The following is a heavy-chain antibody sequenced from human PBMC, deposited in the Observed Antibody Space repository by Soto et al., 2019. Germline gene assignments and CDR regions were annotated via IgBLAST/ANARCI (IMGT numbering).Heavy chain of an antibody. Sequence: SETLSLTCTVSGGSISSDYWSWIRQPPGKGLEWIGYIYYSGSTNYNPSLKSRVTISVDTSKNQFSLKLSSVTAADTAVYYCAGNPIRYCRSTSCQKNWFDPWGQGTLVTVSS. CDR2: IYYSGST. D-gene: IGHD2-2*01. J-gene: IGHJ5*02. CDR3: AGNPIRYCRSTSCQKNWFDP. CDR1: GGSISSDY. V-gene: IGHV4-59*01.